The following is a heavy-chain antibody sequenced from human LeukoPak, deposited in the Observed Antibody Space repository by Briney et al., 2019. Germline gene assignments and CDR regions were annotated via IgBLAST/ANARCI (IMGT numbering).Heavy chain of an antibody. V-gene: IGHV3-7*01. D-gene: IGHD3-9*01. CDR2: IKQDGSEK. J-gene: IGHJ6*02. Sequence: PGGSLRLSCAASGFTFSSYWMSWFRQAPGKGLEWVANIKQDGSEKTYVDSVKGRFTISRDNAKNSLYLQMNSLRAEDTAVYYCARDRWAILTGSENYYFYGMDVWGQGTTVTVSS. CDR3: ARDRWAILTGSENYYFYGMDV. CDR1: GFTFSSYW.